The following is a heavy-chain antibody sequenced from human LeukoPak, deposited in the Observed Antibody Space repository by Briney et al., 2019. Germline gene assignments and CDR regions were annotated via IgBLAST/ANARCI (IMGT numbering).Heavy chain of an antibody. D-gene: IGHD5-24*01. CDR3: ARKGEMATPFDY. V-gene: IGHV3-66*01. CDR1: GFTFSSYS. Sequence: GGSLRLSCTASGFTFSSYSLNWVRQAPGKGLEWVSVIYSGGSTYYADSVKGRFTISRDNSKNTLYLQMNSLRAEDTAVYYCARKGEMATPFDYWGQGTLVTVSS. J-gene: IGHJ4*02. CDR2: IYSGGST.